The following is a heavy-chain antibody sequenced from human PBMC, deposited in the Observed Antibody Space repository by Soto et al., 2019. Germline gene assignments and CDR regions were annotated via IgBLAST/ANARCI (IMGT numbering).Heavy chain of an antibody. CDR3: ASGTIFGVVTPSPRFDY. Sequence: ASETLSLTCAVYGGSFSGYYWSWIRQPPGKGLEWIGEINHSGSTNYNPSLKSRVTISVDTSKNQFSLKLSSVTAADTAVYYCASGTIFGVVTPSPRFDYWGQGTLVTVSS. V-gene: IGHV4-34*01. D-gene: IGHD3-3*01. J-gene: IGHJ4*02. CDR1: GGSFSGYY. CDR2: INHSGST.